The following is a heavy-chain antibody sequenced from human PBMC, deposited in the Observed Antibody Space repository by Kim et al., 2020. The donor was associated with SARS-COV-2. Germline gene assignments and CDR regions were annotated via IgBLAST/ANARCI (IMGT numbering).Heavy chain of an antibody. V-gene: IGHV3-64D*09. D-gene: IGHD3-22*01. CDR2: ISSNGGST. J-gene: IGHJ3*02. CDR3: VTSSGYYYGSIDI. CDR1: GFTFSSYA. Sequence: GGSLRLSCSASGFTFSSYAMHWVRQAPGKGLEYVSAISSNGGSTYYADSVKGRFTISRDNSKNTLYLQMSSLRAEDTAVYYCVTSSGYYYGSIDIWGQGTMVTVSS.